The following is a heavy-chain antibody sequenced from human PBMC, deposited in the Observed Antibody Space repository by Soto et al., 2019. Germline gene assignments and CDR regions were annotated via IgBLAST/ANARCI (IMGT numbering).Heavy chain of an antibody. V-gene: IGHV3-23*01. D-gene: IGHD3-16*01. J-gene: IGHJ6*02. CDR3: AKESYYEYVWETYYHYGMDV. CDR2: ISGGGDYT. Sequence: EVQLLESGGGLVQPGGSLRLSCAASGFSFSSYAMSWVRQTPGKGLEWVSTISGGGDYTYYADSVKGRFNISRDNSKNTLYLQMNSLRADDTAVYYCAKESYYEYVWETYYHYGMDVWGQGTAVTVSS. CDR1: GFSFSSYA.